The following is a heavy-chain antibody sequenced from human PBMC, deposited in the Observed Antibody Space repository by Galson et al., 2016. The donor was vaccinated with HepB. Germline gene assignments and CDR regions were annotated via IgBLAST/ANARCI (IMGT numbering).Heavy chain of an antibody. Sequence: SLRLSCAASGFSFSNYWMSWVRQAPGKGLEWVANIKQDGSEKNYVDSVKGRFTISRDNTKNSLYLQMNSLRAEDTAVYYCVRDSYYDSSTWGQGTLVTVSS. CDR3: VRDSYYDSST. J-gene: IGHJ4*02. CDR1: GFSFSNYW. CDR2: IKQDGSEK. V-gene: IGHV3-7*01. D-gene: IGHD3-22*01.